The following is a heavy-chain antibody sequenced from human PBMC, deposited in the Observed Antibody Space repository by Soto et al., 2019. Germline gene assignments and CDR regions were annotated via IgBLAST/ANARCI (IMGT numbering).Heavy chain of an antibody. CDR2: IYYSGST. CDR1: GGSISIGGYY. Sequence: QVQLQESGPGLVKPSQTLSLTCTVSGGSISIGGYYWNWIRQHPGKGLEWIGYIYYSGSTYYNPSLKGRVTLSVDTSKDQFSLKLSSVTAADTAVYYCARSVFPWGQGTLVTVSS. V-gene: IGHV4-31*03. CDR3: ARSVFP. J-gene: IGHJ5*02.